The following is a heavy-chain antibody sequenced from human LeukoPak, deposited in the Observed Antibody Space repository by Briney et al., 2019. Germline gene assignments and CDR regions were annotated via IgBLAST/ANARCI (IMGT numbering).Heavy chain of an antibody. CDR2: INRDGSER. J-gene: IGHJ6*02. CDR1: GFTFSNYW. CDR3: ARRNAMDV. Sequence: GGSLRLSCAASGFTFSNYWMTWVRQAPGKGPEWVANINRDGSERYYVDSVKGRFTISRDDAKSSLYLQMNSPRAEDTAVYYCARRNAMDVWGQETTVIVFS. V-gene: IGHV3-7*03.